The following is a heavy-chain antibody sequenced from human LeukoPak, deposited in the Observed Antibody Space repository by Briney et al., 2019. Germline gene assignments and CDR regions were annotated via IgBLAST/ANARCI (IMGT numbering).Heavy chain of an antibody. J-gene: IGHJ4*02. CDR3: ARGGLGSWTFDS. D-gene: IGHD1-26*01. CDR2: ISSSGRTI. CDR1: GFPFSSYA. V-gene: IGHV3-48*04. Sequence: GGSLRLSCAASGFPFSSYAMTWVRQAPGKGLEWVSYISSSGRTIYYADSVKGRLTFARDNAKYSLYLQMNSLRAEDTAVYYCARGGLGSWTFDSWGQGTLVTVSS.